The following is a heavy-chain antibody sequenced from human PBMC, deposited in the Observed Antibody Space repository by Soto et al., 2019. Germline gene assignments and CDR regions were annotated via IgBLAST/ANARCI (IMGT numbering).Heavy chain of an antibody. CDR3: VRDQGIPVTA. J-gene: IGHJ4*02. D-gene: IGHD6-19*01. CDR1: GFAVSSNY. V-gene: IGHV3-53*01. Sequence: EVQLVESGGGLIQPGGSLRLFCAASGFAVSSNYMSWVRQAPGKGLEWISVIYSVGSTYYADSVKGRFTISRDNSKNTVYLQMNSLRAEDTAVYYCVRDQGIPVTAWGQGTLVTVSS. CDR2: IYSVGST.